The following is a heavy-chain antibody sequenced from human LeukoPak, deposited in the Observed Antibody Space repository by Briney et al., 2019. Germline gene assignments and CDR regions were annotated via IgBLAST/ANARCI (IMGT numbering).Heavy chain of an antibody. CDR2: IIPIFGTA. V-gene: IGHV1-69*06. CDR3: AREKVEIAAAAESDAFDI. CDR1: GGTFSSYA. J-gene: IGHJ3*02. D-gene: IGHD6-13*01. Sequence: SVKVSCKASGGTFSSYAISWVRQAPGQGLEWMGGIIPIFGTANYAQKFQGRVTITADKSTSTAYMELSSLRSEDTAVYYCAREKVEIAAAAESDAFDIWGQGTMVTVSS.